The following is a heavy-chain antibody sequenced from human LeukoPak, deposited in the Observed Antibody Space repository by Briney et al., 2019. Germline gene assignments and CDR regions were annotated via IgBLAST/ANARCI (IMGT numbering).Heavy chain of an antibody. CDR1: GYTFTSYG. J-gene: IGHJ4*02. CDR2: ISAYNGNT. Sequence: ASVKVSCKASGYTFTSYGISWVRQAPGQGLEWMGWISAYNGNTSYAQKLQGRVTMTTDTSTSTAYMELRSLRSDDTAVYYCARNPPEYYSSDYWGQGTLSPSPQ. CDR3: ARNPPEYYSSDY. D-gene: IGHD3-16*01. V-gene: IGHV1-18*01.